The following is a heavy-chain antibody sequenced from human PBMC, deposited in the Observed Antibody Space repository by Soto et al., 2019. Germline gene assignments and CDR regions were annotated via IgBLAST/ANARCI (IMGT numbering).Heavy chain of an antibody. CDR1: GFTFNSAW. Sequence: EVPLVESGGALVKPGASLTLSCAAFGFTFNSAWMTWVRQAPGKGLEWVGRITRRTDVGRVDTAAPATGRFSISRDDPKNTFYLQMNSLTNSHTSVYHCTRWRRKKPCTSVSCYADGANRGQGTLDTGSS. D-gene: IGHD2-2*01. CDR3: TRWRRKKPCTSVSCYADGAN. V-gene: IGHV3-15*02. CDR2: ITRRTDVGRV. J-gene: IGHJ4*02.